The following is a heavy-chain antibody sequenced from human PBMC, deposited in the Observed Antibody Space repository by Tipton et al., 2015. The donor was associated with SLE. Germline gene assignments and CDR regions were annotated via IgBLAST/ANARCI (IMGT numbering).Heavy chain of an antibody. Sequence: TLSLTCAVYGGSFSDYYWSWIRQPPGKGLEWIGYIYYSGSTYYNPSLKSRVTISVDTSKNQFSLKLSSVTAADTAVYYCARSPYCSGGSCCLPYFDYWGQGTLVTVSS. J-gene: IGHJ4*02. D-gene: IGHD2-15*01. V-gene: IGHV4-30-4*01. CDR1: GGSFSDYY. CDR3: ARSPYCSGGSCCLPYFDY. CDR2: IYYSGST.